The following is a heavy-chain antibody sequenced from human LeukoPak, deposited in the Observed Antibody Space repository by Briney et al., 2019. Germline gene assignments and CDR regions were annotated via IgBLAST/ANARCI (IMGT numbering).Heavy chain of an antibody. J-gene: IGHJ6*02. D-gene: IGHD3-10*01. CDR2: ISGSGGHT. CDR1: GFTFSSYA. Sequence: GGSLRLSCVASGFTFSSYALSWVRQAPGKGLEWVSAISGSGGHTYYADSVKGRFTISRDNSKNTLYLQMNSLRAEDTALYYCAKVLLLWFGEGGLDVWGQGTTVTVSS. CDR3: AKVLLLWFGEGGLDV. V-gene: IGHV3-23*01.